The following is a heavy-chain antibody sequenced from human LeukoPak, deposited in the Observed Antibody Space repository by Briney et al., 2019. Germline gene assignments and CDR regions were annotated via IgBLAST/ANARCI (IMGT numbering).Heavy chain of an antibody. D-gene: IGHD2-2*02. CDR3: ARGNVVPAAIPVFWFDP. CDR2: IYYSGST. V-gene: IGHV4-31*03. J-gene: IGHJ5*02. CDR1: GGSISSGGYY. Sequence: SETLSLTCTVSGGSISSGGYYWSWIRQHPGKGLEWIGYIYYSGSTYYNPSLKSRVTISVATSKNQFSLKLSSVTAADTAVYYCARGNVVPAAIPVFWFDPWGQGTLVTVSS.